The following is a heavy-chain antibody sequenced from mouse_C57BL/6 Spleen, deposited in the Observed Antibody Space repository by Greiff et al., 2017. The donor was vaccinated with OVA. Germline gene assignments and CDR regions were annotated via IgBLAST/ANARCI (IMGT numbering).Heavy chain of an antibody. CDR1: GYTFTSYW. CDR2: IYPGSGST. D-gene: IGHD1-1*01. Sequence: QVQLQQPGAELVKPGASVKMSCKASGYTFTSYWITWVKQRPGQGLEWIGDIYPGSGSTNYNAKFKSKATLTVDTSSSTAYMQLSSLTSEDSAVYDCARYYYGSSNWYFDVWGTGTTVTVSS. CDR3: ARYYYGSSNWYFDV. J-gene: IGHJ1*03. V-gene: IGHV1-55*01.